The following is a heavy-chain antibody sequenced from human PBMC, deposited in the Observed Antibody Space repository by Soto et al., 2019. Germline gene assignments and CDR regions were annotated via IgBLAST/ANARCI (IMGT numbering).Heavy chain of an antibody. CDR2: INHSGST. CDR3: ARLACSSTRCFTYFDY. J-gene: IGHJ4*02. CDR1: GGSFSGYY. V-gene: IGHV4-34*01. D-gene: IGHD2-2*02. Sequence: SETLSLTCAVYGGSFSGYYWSWIRQPPGKGLEWIGEINHSGSTNYNPSLKSRVTISVDTSKNQFSLKLSSVTAADTAVYYCARLACSSTRCFTYFDYWGQGAPVTVSS.